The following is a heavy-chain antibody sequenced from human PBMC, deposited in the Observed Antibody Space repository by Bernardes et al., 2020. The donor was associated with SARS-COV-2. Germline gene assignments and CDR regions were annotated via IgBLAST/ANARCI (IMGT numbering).Heavy chain of an antibody. CDR2: MSTSGSS. CDR1: GGSISTYY. J-gene: IGHJ6*02. Sequence: SEPLSLTCSVSGGSISTYYWSWIRQPAGKGLEWIGRMSTSGSSNHNPYLRSRITMSVDTPQNQISLGLSSVTAADTAVYYCAREGGTSGRGMDVWGQGTTVTVSS. D-gene: IGHD3-10*01. V-gene: IGHV4-4*07. CDR3: AREGGTSGRGMDV.